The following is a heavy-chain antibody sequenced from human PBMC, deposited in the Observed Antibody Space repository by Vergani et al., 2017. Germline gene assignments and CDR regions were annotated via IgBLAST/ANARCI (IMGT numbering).Heavy chain of an antibody. D-gene: IGHD5-12*01. Sequence: QMQLVPSGPEVKKPGTSVKVSCKASGFTFTSSAMQWVRQARGQRLEWIGWIVVGSGNTNYAQKFQERVTITRDMSTSTAYMELSSLRSEDTAVYYCARDRGGGYSGYLPGEGGWFDPWGQGTLVTVSS. CDR3: ARDRGGGYSGYLPGEGGWFDP. CDR2: IVVGSGNT. CDR1: GFTFTSSA. J-gene: IGHJ5*02. V-gene: IGHV1-58*02.